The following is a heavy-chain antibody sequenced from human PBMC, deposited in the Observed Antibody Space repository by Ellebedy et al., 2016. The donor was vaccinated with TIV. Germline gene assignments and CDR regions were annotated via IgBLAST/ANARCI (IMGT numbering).Heavy chain of an antibody. CDR1: GGSFSGSY. CDR2: INHSGST. Sequence: SETLSLTCAVYGGSFSGSYWNWIRQPPGKGLEWIGEINHSGSTTYNPSLRGRITMSVDKSRNQFSLNLTFVTAADTAVYYCARDGPHNSGARGLNMDVWGQGTTVTVSS. V-gene: IGHV4-34*10. J-gene: IGHJ6*02. CDR3: ARDGPHNSGARGLNMDV. D-gene: IGHD3-10*01.